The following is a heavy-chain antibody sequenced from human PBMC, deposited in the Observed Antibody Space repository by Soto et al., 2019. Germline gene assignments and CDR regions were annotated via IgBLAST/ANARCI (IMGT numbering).Heavy chain of an antibody. J-gene: IGHJ3*02. V-gene: IGHV3-21*01. Sequence: EVQLGESGGGLVKPGGSLRLSCAASGFSCSSYRMNWVRQAPGKGLEWVSLISSSSSYIYYADSVKGRFTISRDNAKNSLYLQMNSQRAEDTAVYYCARDRGGDLKAFDIWGQGTMVTVSS. CDR3: ARDRGGDLKAFDI. CDR1: GFSCSSYR. CDR2: ISSSSSYI. D-gene: IGHD3-10*01.